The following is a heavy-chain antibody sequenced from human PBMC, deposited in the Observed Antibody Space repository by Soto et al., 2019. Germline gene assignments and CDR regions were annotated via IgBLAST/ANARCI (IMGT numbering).Heavy chain of an antibody. CDR2: IYYSGST. Sequence: PSETLSLTCTVCGGSVSSGSYYWSWLRQPPGKGLEWIGYIYYSGSTNYNPPLKTRVSISVATSKNHFSLKLSSVTAADTAGYYSAREVGIGEDGTTWFDTWGQGTLVTVS. V-gene: IGHV4-61*01. CDR1: GGSVSSGSYY. CDR3: AREVGIGEDGTTWFDT. J-gene: IGHJ5*02. D-gene: IGHD6-13*01.